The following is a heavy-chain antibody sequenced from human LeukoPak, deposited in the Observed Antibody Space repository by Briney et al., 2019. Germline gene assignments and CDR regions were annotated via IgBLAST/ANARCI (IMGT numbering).Heavy chain of an antibody. D-gene: IGHD5-18*01. CDR1: GFTVSSNY. CDR2: ISGSGGST. J-gene: IGHJ4*02. V-gene: IGHV3-23*01. Sequence: GGSLRLSCAASGFTVSSNYMSWVRQAPGKGLEWVSAISGSGGSTYYADSVKGRFTISRDNSKNTLYLQMNSLRAEDTAVYYCAKDPFLQLWLQESGLDYWGQGTLVTVSS. CDR3: AKDPFLQLWLQESGLDY.